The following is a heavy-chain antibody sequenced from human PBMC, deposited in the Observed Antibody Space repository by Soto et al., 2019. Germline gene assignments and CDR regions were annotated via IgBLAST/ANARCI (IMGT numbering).Heavy chain of an antibody. CDR2: IYYSGST. D-gene: IGHD4-17*01. Sequence: SETLSLTCTVSGGSVSSGSYYWSWIRQPPGKGLEWIGYIYYSGSTKYNPSLKSRVTISVDTSKNQFSLKLSSVTAADTAVYYCASGVTTVVTLDYWGQGTLVTVSS. V-gene: IGHV4-61*01. CDR3: ASGVTTVVTLDY. J-gene: IGHJ4*02. CDR1: GGSVSSGSYY.